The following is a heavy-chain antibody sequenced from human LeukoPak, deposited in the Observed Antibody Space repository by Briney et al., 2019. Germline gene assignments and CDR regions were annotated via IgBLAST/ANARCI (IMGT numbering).Heavy chain of an antibody. V-gene: IGHV3-23*01. CDR3: AKDRRSSNWLHDY. CDR1: GFTFSSYA. J-gene: IGHJ4*02. D-gene: IGHD6-13*01. CDR2: ISGSGSST. Sequence: GGSLRLSCAASGFTFSSYAMSWVRQAPGKGLECVSGISGSGSSTYYADSVKGWFTISRDNSKNTLYLQMSGLRAEDTAVYYCAKDRRSSNWLHDYWGQGTLVTVSS.